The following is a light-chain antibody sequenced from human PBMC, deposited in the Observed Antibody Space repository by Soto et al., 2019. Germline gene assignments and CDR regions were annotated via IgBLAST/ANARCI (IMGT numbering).Light chain of an antibody. Sequence: EVVMTQSPATLSVSPGERATLSCRASQSIGNDLAWYQQKPGQAPRLLIYGASSRATDIPARFSGSGSGTEFSLTISSLQSEDFAVYYCQQYNERPPVYTFGPGTKLEIK. CDR3: QQYNERPPVYT. CDR1: QSIGND. V-gene: IGKV3-15*01. CDR2: GAS. J-gene: IGKJ2*01.